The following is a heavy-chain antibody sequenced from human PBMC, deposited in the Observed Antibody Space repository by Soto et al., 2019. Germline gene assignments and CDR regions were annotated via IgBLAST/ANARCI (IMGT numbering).Heavy chain of an antibody. CDR1: GFTFNYFT. Sequence: EVQLVESGGGLVKPGESLRLSCAASGFTFNYFTINWVRQAPGKGLEWVASISSSSSHKYSADSVRGRFTFSRDNANKSLYMQRHNLSVEDKAEYYCARLRSYAFDIWGQGTFVDVSS. V-gene: IGHV3-21*04. CDR2: ISSSSSHK. J-gene: IGHJ3*02. D-gene: IGHD4-17*01. CDR3: ARLRSYAFDI.